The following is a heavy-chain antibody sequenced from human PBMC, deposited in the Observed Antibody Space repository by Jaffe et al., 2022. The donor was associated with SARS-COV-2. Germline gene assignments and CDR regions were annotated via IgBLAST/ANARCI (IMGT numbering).Heavy chain of an antibody. CDR1: GGSISSYY. D-gene: IGHD2-15*01. CDR2: IYYSGST. V-gene: IGHV4-59*01. J-gene: IGHJ4*02. CDR3: ARSRIGGVVVAPWFDY. Sequence: QVQLQESGPGLVKPSETLSLTCTVSGGSISSYYWSWIRQPPGKGLEWIGYIYYSGSTNYNPSLKSRVTISVDTSKNQFSLKLSSVTAADTAVYYCARSRIGGVVVAPWFDYWGQGTLVTVSS.